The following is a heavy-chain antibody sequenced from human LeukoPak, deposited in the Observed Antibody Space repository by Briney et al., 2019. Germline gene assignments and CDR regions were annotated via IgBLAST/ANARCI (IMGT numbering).Heavy chain of an antibody. CDR1: GGSINSYY. Sequence: SETLSLTCTVSGGSINSYYWSWIRQPPGKGLEWIGYIYYSGSTNYNPSLKSRVTISVDTSKNQFSLKLSSVTAADTAVYYCATHSGSYHGNWFDPWGQGTLVTVSS. V-gene: IGHV4-59*01. CDR2: IYYSGST. J-gene: IGHJ5*02. D-gene: IGHD1-26*01. CDR3: ATHSGSYHGNWFDP.